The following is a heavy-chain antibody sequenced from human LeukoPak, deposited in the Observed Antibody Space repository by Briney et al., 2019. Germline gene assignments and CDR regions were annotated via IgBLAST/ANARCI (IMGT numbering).Heavy chain of an antibody. D-gene: IGHD7-27*01. CDR2: IYDSGTT. CDR1: GFSVGRKY. V-gene: IGHV3-66*03. CDR3: AKEFSATPRAAAQTGDAFDV. J-gene: IGHJ3*01. Sequence: PGGSLRLSCVISGFSVGRKYMSWVRQAPGKGLEWVSVIYDSGTTYYADAVKGRFTISRDNSKNTLDLQMNSLRPEDTAVYYCAKEFSATPRAAAQTGDAFDVWGQGTMVTVSS.